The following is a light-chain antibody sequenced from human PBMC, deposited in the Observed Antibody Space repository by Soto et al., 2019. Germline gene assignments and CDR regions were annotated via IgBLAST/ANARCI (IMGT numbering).Light chain of an antibody. CDR1: SSDVGGYNF. V-gene: IGLV2-14*03. Sequence: QSALTQPASVSGSPGQSITISCTGTSSDVGGYNFVSWYQHHPGKAPKLIIYDVTNRPSGISNRFSGSESGNTASLTISGLQAEDEADYYCTSYTSSITYVFGTGTKVTVL. CDR3: TSYTSSITYV. CDR2: DVT. J-gene: IGLJ1*01.